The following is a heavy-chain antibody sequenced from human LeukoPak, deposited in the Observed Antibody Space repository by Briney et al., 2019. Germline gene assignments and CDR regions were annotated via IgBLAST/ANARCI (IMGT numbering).Heavy chain of an antibody. CDR3: ARLLGYCSGGSCYGNYFDY. CDR2: IYYSGST. J-gene: IGHJ4*02. CDR1: GGSLSSGGYY. V-gene: IGHV4-31*03. Sequence: SETLSLTCTVSGGSLSSGGYYWSWIRQHPGKGLEWIGYIYYSGSTYYNPSLKSRVTISVDTSKNQFSLKLRSVTAADTAVYYCARLLGYCSGGSCYGNYFDYWGQGTLVSVSS. D-gene: IGHD2-15*01.